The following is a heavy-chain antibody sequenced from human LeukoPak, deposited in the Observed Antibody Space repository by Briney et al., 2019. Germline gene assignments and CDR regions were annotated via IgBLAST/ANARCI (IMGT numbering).Heavy chain of an antibody. CDR2: ISWNSGSI. Sequence: GRSLRLSCAPSGFTFDDYAMHWVRQAPGKGLEWVSGISWNSGSIGYADSVKGRFTISRDDAKNSLHLQMNSLRAEDTALYYCAKGTLLKMATLTTDFDYWGQGTLVTVSS. CDR1: GFTFDDYA. J-gene: IGHJ4*02. V-gene: IGHV3-9*01. D-gene: IGHD5-24*01. CDR3: AKGTLLKMATLTTDFDY.